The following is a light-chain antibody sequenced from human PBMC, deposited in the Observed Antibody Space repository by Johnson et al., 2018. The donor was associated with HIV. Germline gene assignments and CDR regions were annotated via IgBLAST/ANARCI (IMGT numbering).Light chain of an antibody. J-gene: IGLJ1*01. CDR1: SSNIGNNY. CDR2: ENN. V-gene: IGLV1-51*02. CDR3: GTWGGV. Sequence: QSVLTQPPSVSAAPGQKVTISCSGSSSNIGNNYVSWYQQLPGTAPKLLIYENNKRPSGIPDRFSGPKSGTSATLGITGLQTGDEADYYCGTWGGVFGTGTKVTVL.